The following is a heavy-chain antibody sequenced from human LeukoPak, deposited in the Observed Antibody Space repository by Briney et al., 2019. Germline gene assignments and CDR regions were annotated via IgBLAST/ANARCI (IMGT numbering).Heavy chain of an antibody. D-gene: IGHD3-10*01. Sequence: ASVKVSCKASGYTFIGYYMHWVRQAPGQGLEWMGWINPNSGGTNYAQKFQGRVTMTRDTSISTAYMELSRLRSDDTAVYYCAPSGRGGPYYFDYWGQGTLVTVSS. CDR1: GYTFIGYY. CDR2: INPNSGGT. CDR3: APSGRGGPYYFDY. J-gene: IGHJ4*02. V-gene: IGHV1-2*02.